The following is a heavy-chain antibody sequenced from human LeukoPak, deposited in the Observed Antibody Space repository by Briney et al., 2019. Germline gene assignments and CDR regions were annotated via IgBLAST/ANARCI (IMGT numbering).Heavy chain of an antibody. CDR1: GGSISSYY. J-gene: IGHJ4*02. CDR3: ARLYYDFWSGLPYYFDH. D-gene: IGHD3-3*01. V-gene: IGHV4-59*08. CDR2: IYYSGST. Sequence: SETLSLTCTVSGGSISSYYWSWIRQPPGKGLEWIGYIYYSGSTNYNPSLKSRVTISVDTSKNQFSLKLSSVTAADTAVYYCARLYYDFWSGLPYYFDHWGQGTLVTVSS.